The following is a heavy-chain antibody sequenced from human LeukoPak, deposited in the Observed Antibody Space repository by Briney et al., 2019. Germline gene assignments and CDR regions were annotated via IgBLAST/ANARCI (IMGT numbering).Heavy chain of an antibody. CDR3: ARDLVVVGATRDAFDI. D-gene: IGHD1-26*01. CDR1: GYTFTGYY. CDR2: INPNSGGT. J-gene: IGHJ3*02. Sequence: ASVKVSCKASGYTFTGYYMHWVRQAPGQGLEWMGWINPNSGGTNYAQKFQGRVTMTRDTSISAAYMELSRLRSDDTAVYYCARDLVVVGATRDAFDIWGQGTMVTVSS. V-gene: IGHV1-2*02.